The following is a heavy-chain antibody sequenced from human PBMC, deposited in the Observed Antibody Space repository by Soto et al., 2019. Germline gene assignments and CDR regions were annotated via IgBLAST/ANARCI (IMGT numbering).Heavy chain of an antibody. Sequence: PGGSLRLSCAAAGFTYTNYWIHWVRQAPGKELVWVSRINGDGSNTFYADSVKGRFTISRDNAKNTLYLQMNSLRAEDTAVYYCARGIQYRYGMDVWGQGTTVTVSS. V-gene: IGHV3-74*01. CDR2: INGDGSNT. CDR1: GFTYTNYW. CDR3: ARGIQYRYGMDV. J-gene: IGHJ6*02. D-gene: IGHD4-4*01.